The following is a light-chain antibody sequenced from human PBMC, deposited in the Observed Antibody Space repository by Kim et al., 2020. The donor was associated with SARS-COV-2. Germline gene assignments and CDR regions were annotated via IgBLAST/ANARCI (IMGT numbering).Light chain of an antibody. J-gene: IGKJ2*01. Sequence: PASIYCRSSRSLVSSDGNTDWKWSQQRPGQSPRRLIYDVSNRDARVTDRFSGSGSGTDFTLKISRVEAEDVGVYYYCMQDTQWPNTFGQGTKLEI. CDR2: DVS. CDR1: RSLVSSDGNTD. CDR3: MQDTQWPNT. V-gene: IGKV2-30*01.